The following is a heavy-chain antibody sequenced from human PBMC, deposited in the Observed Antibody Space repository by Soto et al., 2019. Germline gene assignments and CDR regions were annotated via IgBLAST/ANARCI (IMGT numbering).Heavy chain of an antibody. CDR2: IKEDGTEI. CDR1: GFTFSSHW. Sequence: EVQLVESGGGLVQPGGSLRLSCVASGFTFSSHWMNWVRQVPGKGLEWGANIKEDGTEINYVDSVKGRFAISRDNAQNSLYLQMNSLRVDDTAVYHCVRSSGWTGDYWGQGILVTVSS. CDR3: VRSSGWTGDY. V-gene: IGHV3-7*04. J-gene: IGHJ4*02. D-gene: IGHD3-10*01.